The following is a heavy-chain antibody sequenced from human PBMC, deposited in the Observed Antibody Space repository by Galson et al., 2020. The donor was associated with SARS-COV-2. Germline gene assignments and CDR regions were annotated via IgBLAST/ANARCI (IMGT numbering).Heavy chain of an antibody. J-gene: IGHJ4*02. CDR3: AKDFTPSKWGQAYCDY. CDR1: GFSFSSYG. D-gene: IGHD2-2*01. CDR2: VSYDGRNE. V-gene: IGHV3-30*18. Sequence: GESLKISCAASGFSFSSYGMHWVRQAPGKGLEWVAVVSYDGRNEYYGDSVKGRFTISRDSFKNTLYLQMNSLRAEDTAVYYCAKDFTPSKWGQAYCDYWGQGTLVTVSS.